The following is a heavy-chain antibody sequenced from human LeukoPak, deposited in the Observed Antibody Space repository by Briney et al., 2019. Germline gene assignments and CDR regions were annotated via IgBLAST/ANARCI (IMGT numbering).Heavy chain of an antibody. Sequence: GASVKVSCKASGGTFSSYAISWVRQAPGQGLEWMGGIIPIFGTANYAQKFQGRVTITADESTSTAYMELSSLRSEDTAVYYCARVFGSGPPGDAFDIWGQGTMVTVSS. J-gene: IGHJ3*02. CDR2: IIPIFGTA. CDR3: ARVFGSGPPGDAFDI. V-gene: IGHV1-69*13. D-gene: IGHD3-10*01. CDR1: GGTFSSYA.